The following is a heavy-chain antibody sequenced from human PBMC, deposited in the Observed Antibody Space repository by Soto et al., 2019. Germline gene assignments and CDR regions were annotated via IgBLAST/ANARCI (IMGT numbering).Heavy chain of an antibody. CDR2: ISGSVGST. CDR3: ATKTVDSSSPSRRARFDY. J-gene: IGHJ4*02. V-gene: IGHV3-23*01. CDR1: GFTFSSYA. Sequence: SGGSLRLSCAASGFTFSSYAMSWVRQAPGKGLEWVSAISGSVGSTYYADSVNGRFTISRDNSKNTPYLQMNSLIAEDTAVYYCATKTVDSSSPSRRARFDYWGQGTLVTVSS. D-gene: IGHD2-2*01.